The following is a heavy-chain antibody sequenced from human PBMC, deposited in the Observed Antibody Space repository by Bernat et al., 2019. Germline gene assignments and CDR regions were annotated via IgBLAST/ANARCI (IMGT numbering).Heavy chain of an antibody. CDR1: GFTFSSSW. CDR3: GQVH. J-gene: IGHJ4*02. V-gene: IGHV3-7*01. Sequence: EVQLVESGGGLVQPGGSLRLSCAASGFTFSSSWMNWVRQTPGKGLEWVANIKADGSGKYYVDSVKGRFTVSRDNAKNSLYLQMNSLRVEDTAVYYCGQVHWGQGILVTVSS. CDR2: IKADGSGK.